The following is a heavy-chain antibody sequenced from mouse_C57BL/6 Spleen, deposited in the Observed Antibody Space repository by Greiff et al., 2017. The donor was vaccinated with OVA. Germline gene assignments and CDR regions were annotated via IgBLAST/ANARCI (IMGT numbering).Heavy chain of an antibody. CDR2: INPGSGGT. V-gene: IGHV1-54*01. CDR3: AREGDYLYFDY. J-gene: IGHJ2*01. D-gene: IGHD2-4*01. CDR1: GYAFTNYL. Sequence: QVQLQQSGAELVRPGTSVKVSCKASGYAFTNYLIEWVKQRPGQGLEWIGVINPGSGGTNYNEKFKGKATLTADKSSSTAYMQLSSLTSEDSAVYFCAREGDYLYFDYWGQGTTLTVSS.